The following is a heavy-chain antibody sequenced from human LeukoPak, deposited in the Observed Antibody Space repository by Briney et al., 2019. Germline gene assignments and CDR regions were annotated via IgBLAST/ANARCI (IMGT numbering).Heavy chain of an antibody. CDR3: VREYSSSSGRAFDI. CDR1: GFTFSSYW. Sequence: GGSLRLSCAASGFTFSSYWMHWVRQAPGKGLVWVSRISTDGSSTNSADSVKGRFTISRDNAKNTLYLQMNSLRAEDTAVYYCVREYSSSSGRAFDIWGQATMVTVSP. V-gene: IGHV3-74*01. CDR2: ISTDGSST. D-gene: IGHD6-6*01. J-gene: IGHJ3*02.